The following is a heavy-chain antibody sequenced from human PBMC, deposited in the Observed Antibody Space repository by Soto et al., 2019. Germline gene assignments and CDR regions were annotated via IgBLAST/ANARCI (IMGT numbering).Heavy chain of an antibody. Sequence: SETLSLTCTVSGGSISTGSYYWDWIRQPPGEGLEWIGSIFYTGTTYSNSSLKSRLTTSVDTSKNQFSLNLRSVTAADTAVYYCARLNGDYGLDYWGQGILVTVSS. CDR1: GGSISTGSYY. V-gene: IGHV4-39*01. J-gene: IGHJ4*02. CDR2: IFYTGTT. D-gene: IGHD4-17*01. CDR3: ARLNGDYGLDY.